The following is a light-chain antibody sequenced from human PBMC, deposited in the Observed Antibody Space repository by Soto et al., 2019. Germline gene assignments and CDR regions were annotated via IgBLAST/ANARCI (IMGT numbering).Light chain of an antibody. V-gene: IGLV2-23*03. CDR3: CSFAGSNTFV. CDR2: EGS. J-gene: IGLJ1*01. Sequence: QSVLIQPASVSGSPGQSITLSCTGTSSDVGSYNLVSWYQQHPGKAPKLMIYEGSKRPSGVSNRFSGSKSGNTASLTISGLQAEDEADYYCCSFAGSNTFVFGTGTKVTVL. CDR1: SSDVGSYNL.